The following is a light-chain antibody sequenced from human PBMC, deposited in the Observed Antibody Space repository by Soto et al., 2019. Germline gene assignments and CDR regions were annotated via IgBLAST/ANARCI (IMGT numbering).Light chain of an antibody. CDR3: QSYDSSLSGSV. J-gene: IGLJ2*01. V-gene: IGLV1-40*01. CDR2: GNG. CDR1: SSNIGAGFD. Sequence: QSVLTQPPSVSGAPGQRVTIPCTGSSSNIGAGFDVHWYQKLPGTAPKLLIYGNGNRPSGVPDRFSGSKSGTSASLAITGLQAEDEADYYCQSYDSSLSGSVFGGGTKLTVL.